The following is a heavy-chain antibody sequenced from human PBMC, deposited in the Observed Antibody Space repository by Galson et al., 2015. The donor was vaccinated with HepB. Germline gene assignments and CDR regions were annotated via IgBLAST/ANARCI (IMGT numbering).Heavy chain of an antibody. CDR1: KFTFGYYG. Sequence: SLRLSCAASKFTFGYYGISWVRQAPGKGLEWVAVVSNDGNTKYYADSVKGRFTISRDNSKNTLYLQMNSLTTEDMAVYYCAKRHSSTWSTIDNWGQGTLVTVSS. V-gene: IGHV3-30*18. CDR3: AKRHSSTWSTIDN. J-gene: IGHJ4*02. CDR2: VSNDGNTK. D-gene: IGHD6-13*01.